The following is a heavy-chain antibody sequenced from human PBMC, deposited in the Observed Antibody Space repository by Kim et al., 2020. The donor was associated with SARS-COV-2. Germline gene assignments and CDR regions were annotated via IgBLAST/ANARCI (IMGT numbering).Heavy chain of an antibody. Sequence: GGSLRLSCTASGFTFSSYAMSWVRQAPGKGLEWVSAISGSGGSTYYADSVKGRFTISRDNSKNTLYLQMNSLRAEDAAVYYCAKVEGWVAAAGMGAWGQGTLVTVSS. CDR1: GFTFSSYA. CDR3: AKVEGWVAAAGMGA. J-gene: IGHJ5*02. V-gene: IGHV3-23*01. CDR2: ISGSGGST. D-gene: IGHD6-13*01.